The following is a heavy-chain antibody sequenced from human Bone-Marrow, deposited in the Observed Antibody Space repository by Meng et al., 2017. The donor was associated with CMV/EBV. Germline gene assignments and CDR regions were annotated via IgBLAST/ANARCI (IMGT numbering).Heavy chain of an antibody. CDR2: INANSGGT. J-gene: IGHJ4*02. CDR3: AKPFYLDYYVSSGYDGGLDY. V-gene: IGHV1-2*02. Sequence: ASVKVSCKAFAYTFTGYYLHWVRQAPGQGLEWMGWINANSGGTNYAQKFQGRVTMTRDTAIGTAYMSLSRLRSEDTAVYYCAKPFYLDYYVSSGYDGGLDYWGQGTLVTVSS. D-gene: IGHD3-22*01. CDR1: AYTFTGYY.